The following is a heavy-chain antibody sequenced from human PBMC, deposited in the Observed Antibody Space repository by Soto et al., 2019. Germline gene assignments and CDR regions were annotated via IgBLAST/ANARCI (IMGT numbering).Heavy chain of an antibody. J-gene: IGHJ5*02. D-gene: IGHD3-16*01. CDR1: GGSITNYY. CDR2: IYTKERT. Sequence: SETLSLTCTGSGGSITNYYWSWIRQPAGKGLEWIGRIYTKERTNYNLSFRNRVTMSVDTSKNQFSLKLDAVTAADTAVYYCARDDYKDGGNNWFDPWGQGTLVTVSS. V-gene: IGHV4-4*07. CDR3: ARDDYKDGGNNWFDP.